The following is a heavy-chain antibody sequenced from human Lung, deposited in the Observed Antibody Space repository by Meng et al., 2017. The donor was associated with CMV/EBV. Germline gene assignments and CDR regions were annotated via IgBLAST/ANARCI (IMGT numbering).Heavy chain of an antibody. CDR2: ISGNTGFI. CDR3: TKGGGERVTFDAMDV. J-gene: IGHJ6*02. D-gene: IGHD2-21*02. CDR1: GFTFDDFA. Sequence: GGSXRLXCTASGFTFDDFAMHWVRQSPGEGLEWVSGISGNTGFIGYADSVKGRFTISRDNAKKTLSLQINTLRAEDTALYYCTKGGGERVTFDAMDVWGRGXTVTFSS. V-gene: IGHV3-9*01.